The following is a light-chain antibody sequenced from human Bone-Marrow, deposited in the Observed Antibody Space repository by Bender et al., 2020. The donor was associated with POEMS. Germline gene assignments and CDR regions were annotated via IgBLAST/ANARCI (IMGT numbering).Light chain of an antibody. Sequence: QSALTQPPSASGPPGQSVTISCSGSTNNYVSWYQHHPDQAPKLIIYEVFKRPSGVPDRFSGSQSGTTASLTVSGLQADDEADYYCCSYTSSTTLVFGGGTKVTVL. J-gene: IGLJ2*01. CDR2: EVF. CDR1: TNNY. CDR3: CSYTSSTTLV. V-gene: IGLV2-8*01.